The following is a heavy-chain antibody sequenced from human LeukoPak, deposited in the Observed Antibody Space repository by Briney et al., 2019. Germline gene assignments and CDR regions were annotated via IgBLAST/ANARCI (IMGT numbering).Heavy chain of an antibody. CDR3: ARTHSSSWNSEYFQH. Sequence: SETLSLNCTVSGGTLPSSGYYWGWIRQPPGKGLEWIGSIYYSGSTYYNPSLKSRVTISVDTSKNQFSLKLSSVTAADTALYYCARTHSSSWNSEYFQHWGQGTLVTVSS. J-gene: IGHJ1*01. CDR1: GGTLPSSGYY. V-gene: IGHV4-39*07. CDR2: IYYSGST. D-gene: IGHD6-13*01.